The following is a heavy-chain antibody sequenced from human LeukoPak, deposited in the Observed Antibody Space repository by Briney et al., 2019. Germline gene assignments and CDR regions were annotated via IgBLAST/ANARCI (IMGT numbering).Heavy chain of an antibody. CDR2: IYSGGST. Sequence: GGSLRLSCAASGFTVSSNYMSWVRQAPGKGLEWVSVIYSGGSTYYADSVKGRFTISRDNSKNTLYLQMNSLRAEDTAVHYCAREGSSGWSSTYWGQGTLVTVSS. CDR1: GFTVSSNY. D-gene: IGHD6-19*01. J-gene: IGHJ4*02. CDR3: AREGSSGWSSTY. V-gene: IGHV3-66*01.